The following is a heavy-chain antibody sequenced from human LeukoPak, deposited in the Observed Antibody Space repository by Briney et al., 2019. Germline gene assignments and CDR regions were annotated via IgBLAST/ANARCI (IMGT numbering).Heavy chain of an antibody. J-gene: IGHJ4*02. D-gene: IGHD3-3*01. CDR1: GGSISDDNYF. Sequence: SETLSLTCTVSGGSISDDNYFWGWIRQPSGKGLEWIVSINYSGSTYYNPSLESRVSMSLDTSNHQFSLKLSSVTAADTALYYCARHQFYGASQPHPFDYWGQGILVTVSS. CDR3: ARHQFYGASQPHPFDY. V-gene: IGHV4-39*01. CDR2: INYSGST.